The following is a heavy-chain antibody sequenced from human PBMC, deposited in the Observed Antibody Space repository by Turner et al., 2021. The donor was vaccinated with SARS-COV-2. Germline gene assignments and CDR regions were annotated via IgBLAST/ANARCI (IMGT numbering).Heavy chain of an antibody. V-gene: IGHV3-66*01. D-gene: IGHD6-13*01. CDR1: GFTVSSNY. J-gene: IGHJ4*02. CDR3: ARGDSSSWLTY. CDR2: IYSGGTT. Sequence: EVQLVESGGGLVQPGGTLRLSCAASGFTVSSNYMSWVRQAPWKGLEWVSIIYSGGTTYYAVSVKCRFTISRDKSKNTLYLQMNSLSAEDTAVYYCARGDSSSWLTYWGQGTLVTVSS.